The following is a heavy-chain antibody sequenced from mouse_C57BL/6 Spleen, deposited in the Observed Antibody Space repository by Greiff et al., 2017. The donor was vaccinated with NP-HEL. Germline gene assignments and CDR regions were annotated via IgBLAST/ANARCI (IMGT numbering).Heavy chain of an antibody. CDR1: GYTFTDYN. V-gene: IGHV1-18*01. CDR3: ARKPHYYGSSGGYFDV. Sequence: EVQLQQSGPELVKPGASVKIPCKASGYTFTDYNMDWVKQSHGKSLEWIGDINPNNGGTIYNQKFKGKATLTVDKSSSTAYMELRSLTSEDTAVYYCARKPHYYGSSGGYFDVWGTGTTVTVSS. J-gene: IGHJ1*03. CDR2: INPNNGGT. D-gene: IGHD1-1*01.